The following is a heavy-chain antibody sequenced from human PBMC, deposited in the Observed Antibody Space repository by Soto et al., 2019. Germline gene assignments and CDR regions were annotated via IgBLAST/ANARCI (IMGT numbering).Heavy chain of an antibody. J-gene: IGHJ4*02. D-gene: IGHD6-25*01. Sequence: EVQLLESGGGLVQPGGSLSLSCAASGFTFSSHVMSWVRQAPGKGLEWVSGISTGGGSTDYADSVKGRFTISRDNSKNTLHLQMKSLRAEDTAVYYCARSREIIASAGSFDYCGPGSLVTVS. V-gene: IGHV3-23*01. CDR3: ARSREIIASAGSFDY. CDR1: GFTFSSHV. CDR2: ISTGGGST.